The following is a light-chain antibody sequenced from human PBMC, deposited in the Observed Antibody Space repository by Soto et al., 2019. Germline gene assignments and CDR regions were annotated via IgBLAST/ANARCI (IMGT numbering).Light chain of an antibody. V-gene: IGKV3-20*01. CDR1: QSVSGNY. CDR2: GSS. Sequence: EIVLTQSPGTLSLSPGERATLSCRASQSVSGNYLAWYQQKPGQSPRLLIYGSSDRATGIPDRFSGSGSETDFTLTISRVEPEAFAVYYCQQDCSSPPYTFGQGTRLEI. J-gene: IGKJ2*01. CDR3: QQDCSSPPYT.